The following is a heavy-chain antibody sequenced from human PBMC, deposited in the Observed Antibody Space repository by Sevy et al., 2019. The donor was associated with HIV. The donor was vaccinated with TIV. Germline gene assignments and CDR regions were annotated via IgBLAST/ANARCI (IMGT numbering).Heavy chain of an antibody. CDR3: AREYPIAAAGKRGYYYYGMDV. D-gene: IGHD6-13*01. Sequence: GSLRLSCAASGFTFSSYGMHWVRQAPGKGLEWVAVIWYDGSNKYYADSVKGRFTISRDNSKNTLYLQMNSLRAEDTAVYYCAREYPIAAAGKRGYYYYGMDVWGQGTTVTVSS. J-gene: IGHJ6*02. V-gene: IGHV3-33*01. CDR1: GFTFSSYG. CDR2: IWYDGSNK.